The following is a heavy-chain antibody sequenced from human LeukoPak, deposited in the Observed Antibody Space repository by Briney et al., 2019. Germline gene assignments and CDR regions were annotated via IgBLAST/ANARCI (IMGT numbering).Heavy chain of an antibody. CDR1: GGSISSYY. D-gene: IGHD2-15*01. V-gene: IGHV4-59*01. CDR2: IYYSGST. J-gene: IGHJ6*02. CDR3: ARDRGCSEVYYYYYGMDV. Sequence: SETLSLTCTVSGGSISSYYWSWIRQPPGKGLEWIGDIYYSGSTNYNPSLKSRVTISVDPSKNQFSLKLSSVTAADTAVYYCARDRGCSEVYYYYYGMDVWGQGTTVTVSS.